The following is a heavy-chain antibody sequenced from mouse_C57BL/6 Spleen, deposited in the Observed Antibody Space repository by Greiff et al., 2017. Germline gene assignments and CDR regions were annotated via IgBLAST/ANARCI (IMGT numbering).Heavy chain of an antibody. D-gene: IGHD2-3*01. CDR3: ATTYDVYGDFDY. CDR1: GYTFTDYY. J-gene: IGHJ2*01. V-gene: IGHV1-26*01. CDR2: INPNNGGT. Sequence: VQLQQSGPELVKPGASVKLSCKASGYTFTDYYMNWVKQSHGKSLEWIGDINPNNGGTSYNQKFKGKATLTVDKSSSTAYMQLRSLTSEDSAVYYCATTYDVYGDFDYWGQGTTLAVSS.